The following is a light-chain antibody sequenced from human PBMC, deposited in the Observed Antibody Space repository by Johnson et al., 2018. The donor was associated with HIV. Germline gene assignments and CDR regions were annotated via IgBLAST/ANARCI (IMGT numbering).Light chain of an antibody. V-gene: IGLV1-51*01. CDR2: DNN. CDR1: SSNIGNNY. J-gene: IGLJ1*01. Sequence: QSVLTQPPSVSAAPGQKVTISCSGSSSNIGNNYVSWYRQFPGTATKLLIYDNNKRPSGIPDRFSGSKSGTSATLGITGLQTGDEADYYCGTWDSSLSAHFVFGTGTKITVL. CDR3: GTWDSSLSAHFV.